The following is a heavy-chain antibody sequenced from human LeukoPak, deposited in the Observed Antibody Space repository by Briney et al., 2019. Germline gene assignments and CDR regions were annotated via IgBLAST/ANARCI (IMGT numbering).Heavy chain of an antibody. D-gene: IGHD2-2*01. CDR2: IIPIFGTA. J-gene: IGHJ4*02. CDR1: GGTFSSYA. V-gene: IGHV1-69*13. CDR3: ATGNKDIVVVPAAWNY. Sequence: AASVKVSCKASGGTFSSYAISWVRQAPGQGLEWMGGIIPIFGTANYAQKFQGRVTITADESTSTAYMELSSLRSEDTAVYYCATGNKDIVVVPAAWNYWGQGTLVTVSS.